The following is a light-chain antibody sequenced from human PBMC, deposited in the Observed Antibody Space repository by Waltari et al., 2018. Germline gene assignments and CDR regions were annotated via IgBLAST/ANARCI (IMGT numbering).Light chain of an antibody. CDR1: QNINSN. CDR3: QQYNNWPPWT. Sequence: EIVMTQSPATLSVSPGEGATLSYRASQNINSNLAWYQQQPGQTPRLLIYGASTRAIGIPARFSGSGSGTEFTLTISSLQSEDFALYYCQQYNNWPPWTFGQGTKVEIK. CDR2: GAS. J-gene: IGKJ1*01. V-gene: IGKV3D-15*01.